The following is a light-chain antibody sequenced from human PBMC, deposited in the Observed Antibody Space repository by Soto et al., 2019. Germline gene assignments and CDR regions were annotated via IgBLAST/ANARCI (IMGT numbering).Light chain of an antibody. V-gene: IGKV1-5*01. CDR1: QSIGIW. J-gene: IGKJ1*01. Sequence: DIQMTQSPCTLSAPLGDRVTITCRASQSIGIWLVWCQQKQGKDPTLLLYDASSLESGVPSRFSGGGCGTEFTLPISRLQPDDFAGYYCQQYYSYSGTFGQGTKVDIK. CDR3: QQYYSYSGT. CDR2: DAS.